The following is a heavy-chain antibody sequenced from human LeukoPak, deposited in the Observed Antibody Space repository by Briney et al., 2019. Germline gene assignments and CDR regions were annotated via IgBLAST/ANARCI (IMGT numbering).Heavy chain of an antibody. CDR1: GGFISSYY. CDR2: IYYSGST. V-gene: IGHV4-59*08. J-gene: IGHJ4*02. Sequence: SETLSLTCTVSGGFISSYYWSWIRQPPGKGLEWIGYIYYSGSTNYNPSLKSRVTISVDTSKNQFSLKLSSVTAADTAVYYCARSIGSDYADYWGQGTLVTVSS. CDR3: ARSIGSDYADY. D-gene: IGHD4-17*01.